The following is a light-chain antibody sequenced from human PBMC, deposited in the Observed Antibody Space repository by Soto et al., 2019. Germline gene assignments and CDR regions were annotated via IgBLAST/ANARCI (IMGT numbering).Light chain of an antibody. CDR2: DAS. CDR3: QQRSNWPSVT. CDR1: QSITNP. V-gene: IGKV3-11*01. Sequence: ESVLTQSPATLSLSPGDRATLSCRASQSITNPLAWYRHQPGQPPRLLIYDASKRATGIPARFIGSGSGTHFTLTISSLEPEDFGLYYCQQRSNWPSVTFGGGTKVEIK. J-gene: IGKJ4*01.